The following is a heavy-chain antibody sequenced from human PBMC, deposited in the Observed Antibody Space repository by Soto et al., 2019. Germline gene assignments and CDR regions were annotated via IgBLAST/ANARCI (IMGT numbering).Heavy chain of an antibody. CDR3: ASDPSRSSYYYGMDV. D-gene: IGHD6-6*01. CDR1: WDSVASHSAG. J-gene: IGHJ6*01. V-gene: IGHV6-1*01. CDR2: TYYRSKWYN. Sequence: HSQTLALTFAISWDSVASHSAGWNCVRQAPSSGLEWLGRTYYRSKWYNDYAVSVKSRITINPDTSKNQFSLQLNSVTPEDKAVYYCASDPSRSSYYYGMDVWGPGTTLPVYS.